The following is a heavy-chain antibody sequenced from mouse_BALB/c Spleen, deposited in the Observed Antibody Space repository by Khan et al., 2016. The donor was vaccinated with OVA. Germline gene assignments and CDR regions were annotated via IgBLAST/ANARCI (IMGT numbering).Heavy chain of an antibody. J-gene: IGHJ4*01. Sequence: QVQLKESGPGLVAPSQSLSITCTVSGFSLSSYNIHWVRQPPGKGLEWLGMIWGGGGTDYNSTLISRLSISKDNSKNQVFLKMNSLQTDDTAMYFCARAYYRYDGYYAMDYWGQGTSVTVSS. CDR1: GFSLSSYN. V-gene: IGHV2-6-4*01. D-gene: IGHD2-14*01. CDR2: IWGGGGT. CDR3: ARAYYRYDGYYAMDY.